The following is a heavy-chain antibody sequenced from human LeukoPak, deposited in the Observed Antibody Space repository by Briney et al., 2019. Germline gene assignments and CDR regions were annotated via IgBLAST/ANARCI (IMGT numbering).Heavy chain of an antibody. Sequence: TGGSLRLSCAASGFTFSSYAMSWVRQAPGKGLEWVSAVSDDGGSTYYAASVKGRFTISRDNSKNTLYLQMNSLRAEDTAVYYCASPGVFVRRSGDYWGQGTLVTVSS. J-gene: IGHJ4*02. V-gene: IGHV3-23*01. CDR2: VSDDGGST. CDR1: GFTFSSYA. CDR3: ASPGVFVRRSGDY. D-gene: IGHD3-3*01.